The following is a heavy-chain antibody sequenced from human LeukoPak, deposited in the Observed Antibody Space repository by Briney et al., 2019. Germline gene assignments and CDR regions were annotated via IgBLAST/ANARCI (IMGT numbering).Heavy chain of an antibody. D-gene: IGHD3-22*01. V-gene: IGHV3-23*01. CDR1: GFTFSSYA. J-gene: IGHJ3*02. Sequence: GGSLRLSCAASGFTFSSYAMSWVRQAPGKGLEWVSAISGSGGSTYYADSVKGRFTISRDNSKNTLYLQMNSLRAEDTAVYYCATLPYYYDSSGYYSSVAFDIWGQGTMVTVSS. CDR3: ATLPYYYDSSGYYSSVAFDI. CDR2: ISGSGGST.